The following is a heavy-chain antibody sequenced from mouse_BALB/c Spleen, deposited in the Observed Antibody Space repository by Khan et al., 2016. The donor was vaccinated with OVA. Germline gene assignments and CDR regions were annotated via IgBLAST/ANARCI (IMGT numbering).Heavy chain of an antibody. CDR3: ARNGFGNYEIWDY. V-gene: IGHV1-5*01. D-gene: IGHD2-1*01. Sequence: VQLKESGTVLARPGASVKMSCKASGYTFTNYWMHWVKQRPGQGLEWIGTIYPGNSDTNYNQKFTGKAKLTAVTSTSTAYMELSSPTNEDSAVYYCARNGFGNYEIWDYWGQGTTLTVSS. CDR1: GYTFTNYW. J-gene: IGHJ2*01. CDR2: IYPGNSDT.